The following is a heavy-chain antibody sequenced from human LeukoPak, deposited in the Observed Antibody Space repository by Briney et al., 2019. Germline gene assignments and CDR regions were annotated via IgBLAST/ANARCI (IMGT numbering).Heavy chain of an antibody. CDR3: ARQIVGATNRFDY. J-gene: IGHJ4*02. CDR1: GVSISNSSYY. CDR2: IYYSGST. Sequence: SETLSLTCTVSGVSISNSSYYWGWIRQPPGKGLEWIGSIYYSGSTYYNPSLKSRVTISVDPSKNQFSLKLSSVTAADTAVCYCARQIVGATNRFDYWGQGTLVTVSS. D-gene: IGHD1-26*01. V-gene: IGHV4-39*01.